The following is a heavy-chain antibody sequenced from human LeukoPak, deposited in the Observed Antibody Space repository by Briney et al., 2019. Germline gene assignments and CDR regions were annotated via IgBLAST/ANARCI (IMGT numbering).Heavy chain of an antibody. D-gene: IGHD5-18*01. CDR2: VSGSGGST. V-gene: IGHV3-23*01. Sequence: GGSLRLSCAASGFSFSSYAMSWVRQAPGKGLEWVSAVSGSGGSTYYADSVKGRFTISRDNSKNTLYLQMNSLRAEDTAVYYCAKEYGYTYGEFDYWGQGTLVTVSS. CDR1: GFSFSSYA. CDR3: AKEYGYTYGEFDY. J-gene: IGHJ4*02.